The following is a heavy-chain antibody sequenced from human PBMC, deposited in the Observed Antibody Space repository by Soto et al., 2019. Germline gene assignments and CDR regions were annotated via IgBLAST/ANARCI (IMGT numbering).Heavy chain of an antibody. D-gene: IGHD5-12*01. Sequence: EVQLVESGGGLVQPGGSLRVSCAASGFTVSRNYMSWVRQAPGKGLEWVSLIYSDDNTYYADSVKGRFTISRHNSTNTLHLQMNGLRAEDTGVYYCARVARVASAWDAFAIWGQGTMVTVSS. CDR3: ARVARVASAWDAFAI. V-gene: IGHV3-53*04. J-gene: IGHJ3*02. CDR2: IYSDDNT. CDR1: GFTVSRNY.